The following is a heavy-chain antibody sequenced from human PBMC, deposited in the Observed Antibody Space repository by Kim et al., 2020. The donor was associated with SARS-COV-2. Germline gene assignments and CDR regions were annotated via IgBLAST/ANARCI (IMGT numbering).Heavy chain of an antibody. CDR1: GFTFDDYG. J-gene: IGHJ6*02. D-gene: IGHD2-8*02. CDR3: AKIRGDFTDYGMDV. CDR2: ISWNSGSI. V-gene: IGHV3-9*01. Sequence: GGSLRLSCAASGFTFDDYGMHWVRQAPGKGLEWVSGISWNSGSIGYADSVKGRFTISRDNAKNSLYLQMNSLRAEDTALYYCAKIRGDFTDYGMDVWGQG.